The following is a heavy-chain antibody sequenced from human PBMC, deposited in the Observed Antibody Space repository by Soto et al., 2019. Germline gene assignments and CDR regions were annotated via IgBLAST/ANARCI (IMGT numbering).Heavy chain of an antibody. Sequence: PVGSLRLSCAASVFTFSSYAMSCVRQAPGKGLEWVSAISGSGGSTYYADSVKGRFTISRDNSKNTLYLQMNSLRAEDTAVYYCAGRGYNYPLYGDYLGQHEYWGQGTLFTVSS. CDR3: AGRGYNYPLYGDYLGQHEY. CDR2: ISGSGGST. V-gene: IGHV3-23*01. CDR1: VFTFSSYA. J-gene: IGHJ4*02. D-gene: IGHD4-17*01.